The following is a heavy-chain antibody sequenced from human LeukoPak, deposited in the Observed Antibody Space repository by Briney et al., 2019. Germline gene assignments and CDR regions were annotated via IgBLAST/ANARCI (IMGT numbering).Heavy chain of an antibody. CDR3: ARLGAAGTEHSWFDP. V-gene: IGHV4-59*08. J-gene: IGHJ5*02. D-gene: IGHD6-13*01. CDR2: IYYSGTT. Sequence: SETLSLTCTVSGGSISDYYWTWIRQPPGKGLEWIGYIYYSGTTYYNPSLKSRVTISVDTSENQFSLKMTSVTAADTAVYYCARLGAAGTEHSWFDPWGQGTLVTVSS. CDR1: GGSISDYY.